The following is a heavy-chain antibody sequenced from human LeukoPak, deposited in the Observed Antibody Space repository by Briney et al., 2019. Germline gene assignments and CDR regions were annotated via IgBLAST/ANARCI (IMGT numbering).Heavy chain of an antibody. D-gene: IGHD1-26*01. Sequence: GASVKVSCKASGYTFTSYGISWVRQAPGQGLEWMGWISAYNGNTNYAQKLQGRVTMTTDTSTSTAYMELRSLRSDDTAVYYCARDQYSGSSTDAFDIWGQGTMATVSS. CDR3: ARDQYSGSSTDAFDI. CDR2: ISAYNGNT. CDR1: GYTFTSYG. V-gene: IGHV1-18*01. J-gene: IGHJ3*02.